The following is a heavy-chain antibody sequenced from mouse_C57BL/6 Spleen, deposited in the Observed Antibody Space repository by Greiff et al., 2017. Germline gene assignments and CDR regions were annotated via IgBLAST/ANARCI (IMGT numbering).Heavy chain of an antibody. D-gene: IGHD2-5*01. Sequence: EVKLQESGPGLVKPSQSLSLTCSVTGYSITSGYYWNWIRQFPGNKLEWMGYISYDGSNNYNPSLKNLISITRDTSKNQFFLKLNSVTTEDTATYYCAAYYSNYRVYYAMDYWGQGTSVTVSS. CDR1: GYSITSGYY. CDR2: ISYDGSN. V-gene: IGHV3-6*01. J-gene: IGHJ4*01. CDR3: AAYYSNYRVYYAMDY.